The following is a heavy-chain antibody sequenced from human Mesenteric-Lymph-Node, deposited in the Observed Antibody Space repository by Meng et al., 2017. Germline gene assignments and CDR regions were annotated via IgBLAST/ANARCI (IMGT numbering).Heavy chain of an antibody. CDR3: ARGNYYGSGSPDYYYYGMDV. Sequence: ASVKVSCKASGYTFTTYGITWVRQAPGQGRQWVGWISAYNGHTNYAQKFQGRVTMATDTSTTTAYMELTSLRSDDTAMYFCARGNYYGSGSPDYYYYGMDVWGQGTTVTVSS. D-gene: IGHD3-10*01. V-gene: IGHV1-18*01. J-gene: IGHJ6*02. CDR1: GYTFTTYG. CDR2: ISAYNGHT.